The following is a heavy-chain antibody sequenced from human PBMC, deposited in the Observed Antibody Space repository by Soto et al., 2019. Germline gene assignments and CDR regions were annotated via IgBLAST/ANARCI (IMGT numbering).Heavy chain of an antibody. Sequence: PGGSLRLSVAVSGITFSSYYMSWVRQAPGKGLEWFSAIYPRTITYYAASVTGRFTIYRDTSKNTLHPYMNSVRVEHTAAYYSVRINYDNSGTIFDYWGQGTLVTVSS. CDR1: GITFSSYY. CDR3: VRINYDNSGTIFDY. V-gene: IGHV3-53*01. CDR2: IYPRTIT. D-gene: IGHD3-22*01. J-gene: IGHJ4*02.